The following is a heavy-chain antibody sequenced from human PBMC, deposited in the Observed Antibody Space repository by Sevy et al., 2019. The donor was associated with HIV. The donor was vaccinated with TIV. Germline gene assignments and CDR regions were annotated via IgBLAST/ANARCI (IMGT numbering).Heavy chain of an antibody. CDR2: IYYSGST. Sequence: SETLSLTCTVSGGSISSSSYYWGWIRQPPGKGLEWIGNIYYSGSTYYTPSLKSRVTISVDTSKNQFSLKLSSVTAADTAVYYCTNFDYYYYGLDVWGQGTTVTVSS. V-gene: IGHV4-39*01. CDR3: TNFDYYYYGLDV. J-gene: IGHJ6*02. CDR1: GGSISSSSYY.